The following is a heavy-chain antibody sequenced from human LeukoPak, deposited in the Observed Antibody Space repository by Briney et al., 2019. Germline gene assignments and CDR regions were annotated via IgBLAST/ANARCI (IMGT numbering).Heavy chain of an antibody. CDR2: IGVGGGNT. Sequence: GASVKVSCKASGFTFSSSAVQWVRQARGQGLEWIGWIGVGGGNTNYAQRIQDRVTITRDMSTSTAYMELSSLRSEDTAVYYCAREEGYRPFDYWGQGILVTVSS. CDR3: AREEGYRPFDY. V-gene: IGHV1-58*01. CDR1: GFTFSSSA. D-gene: IGHD3-16*02. J-gene: IGHJ4*02.